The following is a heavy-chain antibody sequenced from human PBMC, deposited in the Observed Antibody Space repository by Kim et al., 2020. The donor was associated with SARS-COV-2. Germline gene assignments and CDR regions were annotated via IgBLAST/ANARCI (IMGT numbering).Heavy chain of an antibody. V-gene: IGHV1-2*04. CDR3: ARDRARYGSGTYDY. J-gene: IGHJ4*02. D-gene: IGHD3-10*01. Sequence: AQKFQGWVTMTRDTSISTAYMELSRLRSDDTAVYYCARDRARYGSGTYDYWGQGTLVTVSS.